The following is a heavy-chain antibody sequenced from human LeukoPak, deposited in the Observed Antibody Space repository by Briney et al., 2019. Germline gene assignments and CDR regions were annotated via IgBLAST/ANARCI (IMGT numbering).Heavy chain of an antibody. CDR2: IYYSGST. J-gene: IGHJ4*02. CDR3: ARRVTRYGDYGVGFDY. D-gene: IGHD4-17*01. V-gene: IGHV4-39*07. Sequence: PSETLSLTCTVSGGSISSSSYYWGWIRQPPGKGLEWIGSIYYSGSTYYNPSLKSRVTISVDTSKNQFSLKLSSVTAADTAVYYCARRVTRYGDYGVGFDYWGQGTLVTVSS. CDR1: GGSISSSSYY.